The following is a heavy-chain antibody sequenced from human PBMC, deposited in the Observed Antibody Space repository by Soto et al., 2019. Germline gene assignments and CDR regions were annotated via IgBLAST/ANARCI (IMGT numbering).Heavy chain of an antibody. CDR2: IYYSGST. CDR3: ARLVRASYYDILTGPTIYYYYYMDV. J-gene: IGHJ6*03. CDR1: GGSISSYY. D-gene: IGHD3-9*01. V-gene: IGHV4-59*01. Sequence: PSETLSLTCTVSGGSISSYYWSWIRQPPGRGLEWIGYIYYSGSTNYNPSLKSRVTISVDTSKNQFSLKLSSVTAADTAVYYCARLVRASYYDILTGPTIYYYYYMDVWGKGTTVTVSS.